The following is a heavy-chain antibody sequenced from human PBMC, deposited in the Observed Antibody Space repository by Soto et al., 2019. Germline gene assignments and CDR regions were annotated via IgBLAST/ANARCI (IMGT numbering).Heavy chain of an antibody. V-gene: IGHV3-23*01. CDR2: ISGSGGST. Sequence: GGSLRLSCAASGFTFSSYAMSWVRQAPGKGLEWVSAISGSGGSTYYADSVKGRFTISRDNSKNTLYLQMNSLRAEDTAVYYCAKSGSSGYYDRFKFDYWGQGTLVTVSS. CDR3: AKSGSSGYYDRFKFDY. D-gene: IGHD3-22*01. CDR1: GFTFSSYA. J-gene: IGHJ4*02.